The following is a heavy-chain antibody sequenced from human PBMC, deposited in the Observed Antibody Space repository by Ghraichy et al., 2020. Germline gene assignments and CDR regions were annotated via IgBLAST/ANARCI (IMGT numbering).Heavy chain of an antibody. V-gene: IGHV3-23*01. CDR1: GFTFSSYA. Sequence: GGSLRLSCAASGFTFSSYAMSWVRQAPGKGLEWVSAISGSGGSTYYADSVKGRFTISRDNSKNTLYLQMNSLRAEDTAVYYCARGREVLVVTGKDGFDYLGQGTGLTVSS. J-gene: IGHJ4*02. D-gene: IGHD3-22*01. CDR2: ISGSGGST. CDR3: ARGREVLVVTGKDGFDY.